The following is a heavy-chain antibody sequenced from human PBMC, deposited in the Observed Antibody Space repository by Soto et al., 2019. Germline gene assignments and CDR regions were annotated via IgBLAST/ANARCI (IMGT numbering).Heavy chain of an antibody. CDR1: GYTFTSYA. V-gene: IGHV1-3*05. Sequence: QVQLVQSGAEEKKPGASVKVSCKASGYTFTSYAMHWVRQAPGQRLEWMGWINAGNGNTKYSQKFQGRVTTTRDTSASTAYMELSRLRSEDTAVYYCARGITLPTPLDYWGQGTLVTVSS. CDR3: ARGITLPTPLDY. CDR2: INAGNGNT. D-gene: IGHD1-20*01. J-gene: IGHJ4*02.